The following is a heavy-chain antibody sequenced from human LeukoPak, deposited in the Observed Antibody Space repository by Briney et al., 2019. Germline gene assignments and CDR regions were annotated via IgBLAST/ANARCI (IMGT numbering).Heavy chain of an antibody. V-gene: IGHV1-18*01. J-gene: IGHJ4*02. D-gene: IGHD2-2*01. Sequence: ASVKVSCKASGFTLSSYGINWVRQAPGQGPERMGWISGYNGNTNYAQKLQGRVTMTTDTSTGTAYMELRSLRSDDTAVFYCARDVSPYQLLAFDYWGQGTLVTVSS. CDR1: GFTLSSYG. CDR3: ARDVSPYQLLAFDY. CDR2: ISGYNGNT.